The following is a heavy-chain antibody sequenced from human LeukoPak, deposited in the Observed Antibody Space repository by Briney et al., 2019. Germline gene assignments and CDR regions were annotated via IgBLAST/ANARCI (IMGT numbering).Heavy chain of an antibody. Sequence: PGGSLRLSCAASGFTFSDYYMGWIRQAPGKGLQWVSYISASGDTIYYSDSVKGRFTISRDNAKNSLFLQMNRLRGDDTAMYYCARDRFLRSTSCADYWGQGTLVTVSS. V-gene: IGHV3-11*01. D-gene: IGHD2-2*01. CDR2: ISASGDTI. CDR3: ARDRFLRSTSCADY. CDR1: GFTFSDYY. J-gene: IGHJ4*02.